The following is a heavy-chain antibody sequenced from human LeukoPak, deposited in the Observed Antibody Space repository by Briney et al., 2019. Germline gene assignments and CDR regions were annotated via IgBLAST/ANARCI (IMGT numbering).Heavy chain of an antibody. Sequence: GASVKVSCKASGYTFTSYYMHWVRQAPGQGLEWMGWISAYNGNTNYAQKLQGRVTMTTDTSTSTAYMELRSLRSDDTAVYYCARAPADPSSIAAHLDYWGQGTLVTVSS. CDR3: ARAPADPSSIAAHLDY. CDR1: GYTFTSYY. V-gene: IGHV1-18*04. D-gene: IGHD6-6*01. J-gene: IGHJ4*02. CDR2: ISAYNGNT.